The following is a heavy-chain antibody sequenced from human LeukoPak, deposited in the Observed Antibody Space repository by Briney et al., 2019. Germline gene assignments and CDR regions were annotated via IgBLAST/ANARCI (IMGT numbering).Heavy chain of an antibody. CDR3: AKAAGPMGTVTTWLDP. V-gene: IGHV3-23*01. CDR2: ISGSGGST. CDR1: GFTFSSYA. Sequence: PGGSLRLSCAASGFTFSSYAMSWVRQAPGKGLEWVSAISGSGGSTYYADSVKGRFTISRDNSKSTLYLQMNSLRAEDTAVYYCAKAAGPMGTVTTWLDPWGQGSLVTVSS. D-gene: IGHD4-17*01. J-gene: IGHJ5*02.